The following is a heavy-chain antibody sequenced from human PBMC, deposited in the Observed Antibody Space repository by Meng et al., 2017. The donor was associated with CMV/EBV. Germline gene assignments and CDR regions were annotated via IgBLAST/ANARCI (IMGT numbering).Heavy chain of an antibody. CDR3: AKVGAVAGSYESPFGY. D-gene: IGHD1-26*01. Sequence: GESLKISCAASGFTFSSYAMSWVRQAPGKGLEWVSAISGSGGSTYYADSVKGRFTISRDNSKNTLYLQMNSLRAEDTAGYYCAKVGAVAGSYESPFGYWGQGTLVTVSS. CDR2: ISGSGGST. V-gene: IGHV3-23*01. J-gene: IGHJ4*02. CDR1: GFTFSSYA.